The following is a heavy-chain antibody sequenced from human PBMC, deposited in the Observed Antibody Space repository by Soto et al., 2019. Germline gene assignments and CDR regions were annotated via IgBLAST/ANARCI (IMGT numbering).Heavy chain of an antibody. CDR3: ASADYDTFDY. CDR1: GGSIRSSNW. CDR2: LYHSGST. V-gene: IGHV4-4*02. D-gene: IGHD4-17*01. J-gene: IGHJ4*02. Sequence: QVQLQESGPGLVKPSGTLSLTCAVSGGSIRSSNWWRWVRQPPGKGLEWIGELYHSGSTTYNLALKSRGTISVDKSKNQFSLKLPSVTAADTAGYYCASADYDTFDYWGQGTLFTVSA.